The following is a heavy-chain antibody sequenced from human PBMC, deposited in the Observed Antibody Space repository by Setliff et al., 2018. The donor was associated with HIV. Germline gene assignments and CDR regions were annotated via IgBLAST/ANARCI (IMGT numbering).Heavy chain of an antibody. CDR1: GYSISSGYY. CDR2: IYHSGST. D-gene: IGHD1-1*01. Sequence: SETLSLTCAVSGYSISSGYYWGWIRQPPGKGLEWIGSIYHSGSTYYNPSLKSRVTMSIDKSTDQLSLKMRSVTAADTAVYYCARATRRNDAFDIWGQGTMVTVSS. CDR3: ARATRRNDAFDI. J-gene: IGHJ3*02. V-gene: IGHV4-38-2*01.